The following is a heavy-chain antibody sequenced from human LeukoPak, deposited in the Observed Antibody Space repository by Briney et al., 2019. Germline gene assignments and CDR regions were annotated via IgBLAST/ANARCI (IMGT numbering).Heavy chain of an antibody. V-gene: IGHV4-59*12. CDR1: GGSISSYY. D-gene: IGHD6-6*01. J-gene: IGHJ4*02. CDR2: IYYSGST. CDR3: AREGSMTARPFVSIDY. Sequence: KPSETLSLTCTVSGGSISSYYWSWIRQPPGKGLEWIGYIYYSGSTNYNPSLKSRVTMSVDTSKNQFSLKLSSVTAADTAVYYCAREGSMTARPFVSIDYWGQGTLVTISS.